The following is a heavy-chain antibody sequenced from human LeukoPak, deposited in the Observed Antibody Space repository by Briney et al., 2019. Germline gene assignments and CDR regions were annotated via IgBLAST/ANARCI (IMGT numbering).Heavy chain of an antibody. V-gene: IGHV1-8*01. CDR3: ARYRDGSYYYYGMDV. D-gene: IGHD2-2*03. Sequence: ASVKVSCKASGYTFTSYDINWVRQATGQGLEWMGWMNPNSGNTGYAQKFQGRVTMTRNTSISTAYMELSSLRSEDTAVYYCARYRDGSYYYYGMDVWGQGTTVTVSS. CDR1: GYTFTSYD. CDR2: MNPNSGNT. J-gene: IGHJ6*02.